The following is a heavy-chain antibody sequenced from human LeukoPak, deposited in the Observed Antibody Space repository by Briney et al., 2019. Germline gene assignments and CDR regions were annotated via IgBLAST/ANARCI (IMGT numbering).Heavy chain of an antibody. V-gene: IGHV3-23*01. CDR1: GFIFRNYA. Sequence: GGSLRLSCAASGFIFRNYAMSWVRQAPGKGLEWVSAITGSGGSTYYADSVKGRFTISRDNSKNTLYVEMNTLRAEDTAVYYCAKWGDYDILTGYYVSDFWGQGTLVTVSP. J-gene: IGHJ4*02. D-gene: IGHD3-9*01. CDR2: ITGSGGST. CDR3: AKWGDYDILTGYYVSDF.